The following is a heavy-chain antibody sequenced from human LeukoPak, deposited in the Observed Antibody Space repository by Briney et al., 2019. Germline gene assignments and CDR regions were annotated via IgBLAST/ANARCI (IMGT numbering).Heavy chain of an antibody. V-gene: IGHV3-21*01. CDR1: GFTFSSYS. D-gene: IGHD6-13*01. CDR2: ISSNSASI. CDR3: ATPAAGPRAEYSQH. Sequence: GGSLRLSCAASGFTFSSYSMNWVRQAPGKGLEWVSSISSNSASIYSADSVKGRFTTSRDNAKNSLYLQMNSLSAEDTAVYYCATPAAGPRAEYSQHWGQGTLVTVSS. J-gene: IGHJ1*01.